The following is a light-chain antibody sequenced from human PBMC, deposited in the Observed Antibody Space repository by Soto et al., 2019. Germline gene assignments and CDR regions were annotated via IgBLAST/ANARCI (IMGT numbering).Light chain of an antibody. V-gene: IGKV3-20*01. Sequence: IEFTPSPRTRSLTRGEIATLSFRASQSVSSSYLAWYQQKPGQAPRLLIYGASSRATGIPDRFSGSGSGTDFTLTISRLEPEDFAVYYCQQYNKWRTFGQGTKVDIK. J-gene: IGKJ1*01. CDR3: QQYNKWRT. CDR1: QSVSSSY. CDR2: GAS.